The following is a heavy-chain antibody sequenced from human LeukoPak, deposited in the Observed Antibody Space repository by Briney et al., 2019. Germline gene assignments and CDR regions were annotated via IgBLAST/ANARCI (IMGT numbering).Heavy chain of an antibody. Sequence: SETLSLTCTVSGGTISSGSYYWSWIRQPAGKGLEWIGRIYTSGSTNYSPSLKSRVTISVDTSKNQFSLQPSSVTAADTAVYYCARVGAICGGSCYFLDPHAFDIWGQGTMVTVSS. CDR2: IYTSGST. CDR3: ARVGAICGGSCYFLDPHAFDI. J-gene: IGHJ3*02. CDR1: GGTISSGSYY. V-gene: IGHV4-61*02. D-gene: IGHD2-15*01.